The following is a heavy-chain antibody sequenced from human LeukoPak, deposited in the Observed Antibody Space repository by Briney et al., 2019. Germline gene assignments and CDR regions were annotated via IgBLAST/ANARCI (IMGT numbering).Heavy chain of an antibody. CDR3: ARGPDYYGSGND. V-gene: IGHV1-8*02. CDR2: INPNSGNT. D-gene: IGHD3-10*01. CDR1: GYTFTGYY. Sequence: ASVKVSCKASGYTFTGYYMHWVRQAPGQGLEWMGWINPNSGNTGYAQKFQGRVTMTRNTSISTAYMELSSLRSEDTAVYYCARGPDYYGSGNDWGQGTLVTVSS. J-gene: IGHJ4*02.